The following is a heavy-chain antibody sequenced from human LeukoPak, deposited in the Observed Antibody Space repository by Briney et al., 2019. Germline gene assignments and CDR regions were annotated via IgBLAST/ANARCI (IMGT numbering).Heavy chain of an antibody. CDR2: ISYDGSNK. J-gene: IGHJ3*02. D-gene: IGHD1-1*01. Sequence: TGGSLRLSCAASGFTFSSYAMYWVRQAPGKGLEWVAVISYDGSNKYYADSVKGRFTISRDNSKNTVYLQMNSLRAEDTAVYYCARWTNFHAFDIWGQGTLVTVSS. CDR3: ARWTNFHAFDI. CDR1: GFTFSSYA. V-gene: IGHV3-30-3*02.